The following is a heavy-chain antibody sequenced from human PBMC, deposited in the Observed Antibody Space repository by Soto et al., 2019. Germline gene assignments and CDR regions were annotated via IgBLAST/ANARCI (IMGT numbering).Heavy chain of an antibody. CDR2: FDPESDEK. Sequence: ASVKVSCKVSGYTLSEVSMHWVRQAPGKGLEWMGGFDPESDEKIYTHEFQGRVTMTEDTSTNTVFMELCSLMSEDTPVYYCVIAANRNGATSYSGHNWLGPCGQRPMVAVSS. V-gene: IGHV1-24*01. D-gene: IGHD2-8*01. CDR1: GYTLSEVS. CDR3: VIAANRNGATSYSGHNWLGP. J-gene: IGHJ5*02.